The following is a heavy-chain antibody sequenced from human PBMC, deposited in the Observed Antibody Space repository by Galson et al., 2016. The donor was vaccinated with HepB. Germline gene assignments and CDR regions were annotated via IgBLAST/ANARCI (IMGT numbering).Heavy chain of an antibody. J-gene: IGHJ4*02. CDR2: INAGNGNT. D-gene: IGHD1-26*01. V-gene: IGHV1-3*01. CDR1: GYSFTTYA. Sequence: SVKVSCKASGYSFTTYAVHWVRQAPGHSLEWMGWINAGNGNTRYSQNFQGRVPITRDISASAAYMELSSLRSEDTAIYYCARVRGGSYFKGVFDYWGQGTLVTVSS. CDR3: ARVRGGSYFKGVFDY.